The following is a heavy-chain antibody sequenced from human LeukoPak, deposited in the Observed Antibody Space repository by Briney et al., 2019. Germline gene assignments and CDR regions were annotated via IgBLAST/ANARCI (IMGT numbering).Heavy chain of an antibody. J-gene: IGHJ4*02. CDR1: GGTFSSYT. CDR3: ARDNPERPFDY. Sequence: SVKVSCKASGGTFSSYTISWVRQAPGQGLEWMGRIIPILGIANYAQKFQGRVTMTRDTSTSTVYMELSSLRSEDTAVYYCARDNPERPFDYWGQGTLVTVSS. V-gene: IGHV1-69*04. CDR2: IIPILGIA. D-gene: IGHD1-1*01.